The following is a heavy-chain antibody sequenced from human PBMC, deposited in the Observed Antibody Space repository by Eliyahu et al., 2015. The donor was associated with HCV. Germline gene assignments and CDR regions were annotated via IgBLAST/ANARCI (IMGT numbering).Heavy chain of an antibody. CDR2: LYWDDDK. D-gene: IGHD3-22*01. J-gene: IGHJ5*01. Sequence: QITLKESGPTLVKPTQTLTLTCSFSGFSLSTTGVGVGWIRQPPGKALEWLALLYWDDDKRFRPSLKSRLTVTKDTSKNQVVLTMINMDPVDTATYYCAHRSYSSGWYDSWGQGTLVTVSS. CDR3: AHRSYSSGWYDS. CDR1: GFSLSTTGVG. V-gene: IGHV2-5*02.